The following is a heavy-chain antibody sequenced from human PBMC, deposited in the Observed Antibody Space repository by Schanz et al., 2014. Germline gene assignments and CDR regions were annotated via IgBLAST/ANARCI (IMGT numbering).Heavy chain of an antibody. D-gene: IGHD2-2*01. CDR3: ARDRRRYSSTASCLHDNWFDP. CDR2: ISAYTNNT. Sequence: QVQLVQSGAEVKKPGASVKVSCKTSGYAFSDYGITWVRQAPGQGLQWMGWISAYTNNTNYAQKVQGRVTMTTDTSTGTAYMELRSLRSDVTAVYYCARDRRRYSSTASCLHDNWFDPWGQGTLVIVSS. J-gene: IGHJ5*02. CDR1: GYAFSDYG. V-gene: IGHV1-18*01.